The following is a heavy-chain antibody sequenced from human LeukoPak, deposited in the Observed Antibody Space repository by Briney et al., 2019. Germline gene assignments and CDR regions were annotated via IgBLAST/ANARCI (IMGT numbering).Heavy chain of an antibody. V-gene: IGHV4-59*01. Sequence: PSETLSLTCTVSGGSISSDYWSWIRQPPGKRLEWIGHIYYSGGTNYNPSLKSRVTISVDTSKNQFSLKLSSVTAADTAVYYCATDGVQLDAFDIWGPGTMVTVSS. CDR1: GGSISSDY. CDR2: IYYSGGT. D-gene: IGHD3-3*01. J-gene: IGHJ3*02. CDR3: ATDGVQLDAFDI.